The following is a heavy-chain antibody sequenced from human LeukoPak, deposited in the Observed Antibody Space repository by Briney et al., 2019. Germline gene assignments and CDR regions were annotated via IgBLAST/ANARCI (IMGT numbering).Heavy chain of an antibody. CDR3: AREIFNAFDI. CDR2: ISYDGSNE. V-gene: IGHV3-30*03. Sequence: GGSLRLSCAASGFTFSSHGMHWVRQAPGKGLEWVAVISYDGSNEDYADSVKGRLTISRDNSKNTLYLQMNSLRIEDTAVYYCAREIFNAFDIWGQGTMVTVSS. CDR1: GFTFSSHG. J-gene: IGHJ3*02.